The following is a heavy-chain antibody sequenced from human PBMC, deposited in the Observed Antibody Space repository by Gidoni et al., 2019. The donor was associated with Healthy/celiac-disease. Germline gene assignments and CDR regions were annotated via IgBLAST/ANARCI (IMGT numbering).Heavy chain of an antibody. Sequence: QVQLVESGGGVVQPGRSLRLSCAASGSTFSSYGMHWVRQAPGKRLEWVAVISYDGSSKYYADSVKGRFTISRDNSKNTLYLQMNSLRAEDTAVYYCASGVGATTKDYWGQGTLVTVSS. CDR3: ASGVGATTKDY. D-gene: IGHD1-26*01. CDR1: GSTFSSYG. CDR2: ISYDGSSK. J-gene: IGHJ4*02. V-gene: IGHV3-30*03.